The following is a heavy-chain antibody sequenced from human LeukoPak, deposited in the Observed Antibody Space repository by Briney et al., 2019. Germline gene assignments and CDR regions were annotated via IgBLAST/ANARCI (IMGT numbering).Heavy chain of an antibody. J-gene: IGHJ1*01. CDR2: ISSDGSNK. Sequence: GGSLRLSCAASGFTFSTYGMHWVRQTPGKGLEWVAVISSDGSNKYYADSVKGRFTISRYNSKSTLYLQMNSLRADETAVYYCAKESGSGSYYSVRYFQHWGQGTLVTVSS. D-gene: IGHD3-10*01. CDR1: GFTFSTYG. V-gene: IGHV3-30*18. CDR3: AKESGSGSYYSVRYFQH.